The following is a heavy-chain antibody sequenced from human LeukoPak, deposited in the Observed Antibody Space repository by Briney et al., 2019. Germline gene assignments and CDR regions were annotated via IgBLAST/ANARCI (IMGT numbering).Heavy chain of an antibody. J-gene: IGHJ6*03. CDR1: GYTFSDYDN. CDR3: ARRPYYYYYMDV. CDR2: IYHSGSA. V-gene: IGHV4-38-2*01. Sequence: SETLTLTCAASGYTFSDYDNKWGRRPPPGKGLERIGSIYHSGSAYYNPSLESRVTISIDTSKIQFSLKLSSVTAADTAVYYCARRPYYYYYMDVWGTGATVTVSS.